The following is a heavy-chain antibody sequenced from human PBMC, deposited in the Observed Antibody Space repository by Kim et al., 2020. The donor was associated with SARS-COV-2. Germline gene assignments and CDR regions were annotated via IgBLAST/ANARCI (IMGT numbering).Heavy chain of an antibody. J-gene: IGHJ6*02. CDR2: ISGSGGST. V-gene: IGHV3-23*01. D-gene: IGHD1-26*01. CDR1: GFTFSNYA. Sequence: GGSLRLSCAASGFTFSNYAMSWVRQAPGKGLEWVSAISGSGGSTYYADSVKGRFTISRDNSKNTLYLQMNSLRAEDTAIYYCAKDAMGATTEHYSYGMDVWGQGTTGTVSS. CDR3: AKDAMGATTEHYSYGMDV.